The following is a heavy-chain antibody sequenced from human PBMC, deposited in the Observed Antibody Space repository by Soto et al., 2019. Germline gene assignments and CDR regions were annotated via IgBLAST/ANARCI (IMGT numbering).Heavy chain of an antibody. CDR1: GFTFSSYA. CDR2: ISGSGGST. V-gene: IGHV3-23*01. Sequence: PGGSLRLSCAASGFTFSSYAMSWVRQAPGKGLEWVSAISGSGGSTYYADSVKGRFTISRDNSKNTLYLQMNSLRAEDTAVYYCAKDRVRYCSSTSCRNWFDPWGQGTLVTVSS. CDR3: AKDRVRYCSSTSCRNWFDP. D-gene: IGHD2-2*01. J-gene: IGHJ5*02.